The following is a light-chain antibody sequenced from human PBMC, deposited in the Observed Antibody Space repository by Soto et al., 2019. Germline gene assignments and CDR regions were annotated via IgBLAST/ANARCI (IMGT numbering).Light chain of an antibody. J-gene: IGKJ5*01. CDR1: QSVSSRY. Sequence: ETVLTQSPGTLSLFTGERAIHAFMAVQSVSSRYLTWYQQKPGQAPRLLIYGASSRATGIPDRFSGSGSGTEFTLTIRSLQSEDFAVYYCQQYNNWPPITFGQGTRLEIK. V-gene: IGKV3-20*01. CDR3: QQYNNWPPIT. CDR2: GAS.